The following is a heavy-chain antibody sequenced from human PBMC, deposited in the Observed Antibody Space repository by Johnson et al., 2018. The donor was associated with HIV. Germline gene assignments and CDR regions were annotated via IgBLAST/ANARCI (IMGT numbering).Heavy chain of an antibody. CDR2: IYSGGTT. CDR3: ARDRGQWLLGMSDACGL. CDR1: GFTVSSNY. J-gene: IGHJ3*01. D-gene: IGHD3-22*01. Sequence: VQLVESGGGLVQPGGSLRLSCAASGFTVSSNYMSWVRQAPGKGLEWVSVIYSGGTTYYADSVKGRFTISRDNSKNTLYLQMNSLRAEDTAVYYCARDRGQWLLGMSDACGLWGQGTRVTVSS. V-gene: IGHV3-66*01.